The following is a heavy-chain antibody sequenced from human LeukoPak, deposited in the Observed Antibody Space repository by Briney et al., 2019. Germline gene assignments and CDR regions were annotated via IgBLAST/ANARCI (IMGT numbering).Heavy chain of an antibody. Sequence: GGSLRLSCAASGFTFSSSSMNWVRQAPGRGLEWVSYISPSSTTKYFADSVKGRFTISRDNAKNSLFLQMNDPRAEDTAVYYCARGMHSTPSLFDYWGLGTLVTVSS. CDR3: ARGMHSTPSLFDY. CDR1: GFTFSSSS. CDR2: ISPSSTTK. D-gene: IGHD2-2*01. J-gene: IGHJ4*02. V-gene: IGHV3-48*04.